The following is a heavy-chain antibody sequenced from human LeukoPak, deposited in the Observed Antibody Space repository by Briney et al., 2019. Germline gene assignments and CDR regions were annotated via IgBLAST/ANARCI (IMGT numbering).Heavy chain of an antibody. J-gene: IGHJ5*02. CDR3: ARGRGVQGVIITGNWFDP. Sequence: ASVKVSCKASGYTFTSYDINWVRQATGQGLEWMGWTNPNSGNTGYAQKFQGRVTMTRNTSISTAYMELSSLRSEDTAVYYCARGRGVQGVIITGNWFDPWGQGTLVTVSS. CDR2: TNPNSGNT. V-gene: IGHV1-8*01. D-gene: IGHD3-10*01. CDR1: GYTFTSYD.